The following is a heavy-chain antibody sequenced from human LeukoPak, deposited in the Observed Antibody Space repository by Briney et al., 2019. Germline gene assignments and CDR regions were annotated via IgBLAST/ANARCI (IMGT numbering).Heavy chain of an antibody. CDR2: IVPKSGLV. CDR3: ARAYRGSTVGDH. Sequence: ASVKVSCKASGYTFTSYDINWVRQAPGQGLDWMGWIVPKSGLVERAQKFQARVTMTRDTSISTAYMELSGLTSDDTAVYYCARAYRGSTVGDHWGQGTPVTVSS. CDR1: GYTFTSYD. V-gene: IGHV1-2*02. D-gene: IGHD2-2*01. J-gene: IGHJ4*02.